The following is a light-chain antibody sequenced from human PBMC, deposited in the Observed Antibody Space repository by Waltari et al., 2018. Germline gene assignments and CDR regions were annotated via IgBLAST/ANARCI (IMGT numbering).Light chain of an antibody. CDR1: QSVSNS. V-gene: IGKV3-11*01. CDR2: DAS. Sequence: EIVLTQSPATLSLSPGESATLSCRASQSVSNSLAWYQQKPGQAPRLLIYDASTRATGIPARFSGSGSGTDFTLTISSLEPEDFAVYYCQQRSNWPRFGGGTRVEI. J-gene: IGKJ4*02. CDR3: QQRSNWPR.